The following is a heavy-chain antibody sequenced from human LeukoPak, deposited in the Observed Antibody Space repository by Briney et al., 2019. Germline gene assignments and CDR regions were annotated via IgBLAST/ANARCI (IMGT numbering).Heavy chain of an antibody. CDR2: ISSSGSTT. J-gene: IGHJ4*02. CDR3: ARRAGDYSHPYDY. Sequence: PGGSLRLSCVGSGFTFSSYEVNWVRQAPGKGLEWVSYISSSGSTTYNADSVKGRFIISRDNSKNSLYLQMNSLRAEDTAVYYCARRAGDYSHPYDYWGQGTLVTVSS. V-gene: IGHV3-48*03. CDR1: GFTFSSYE. D-gene: IGHD3-22*01.